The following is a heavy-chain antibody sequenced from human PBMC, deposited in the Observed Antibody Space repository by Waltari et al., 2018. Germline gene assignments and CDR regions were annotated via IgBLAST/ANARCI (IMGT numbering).Heavy chain of an antibody. CDR1: GFSLSTSGVG. Sequence: QITLKESGPTLVKPTQTLTLTCTFSGFSLSTSGVGVGWIRQPPGNALEWLALIYWNDDKRYSPSLKSRLTITKDTSKNQVVLTMTNMDPVDTATYYCAHSRGYCSSTSCYGYYYYGMDVWGQGTTVTVSS. J-gene: IGHJ6*02. D-gene: IGHD2-2*01. CDR2: IYWNDDK. V-gene: IGHV2-5*01. CDR3: AHSRGYCSSTSCYGYYYYGMDV.